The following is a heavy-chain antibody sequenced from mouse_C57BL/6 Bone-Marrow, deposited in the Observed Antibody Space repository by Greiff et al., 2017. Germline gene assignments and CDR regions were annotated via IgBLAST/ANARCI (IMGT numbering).Heavy chain of an antibody. CDR1: GFTFSSYA. Sequence: DVMLVESGGGLVKPGGSLKLSCAASGFTFSSYAMSWVRQTPEKRLEWVATISDGGSYTYYPDNVKGRFTISRDNAKNNLYLQMSHLKSEDTAMYYCARDYDSYWYFDVWGTGTTVTVSS. D-gene: IGHD2-4*01. CDR3: ARDYDSYWYFDV. V-gene: IGHV5-4*01. CDR2: ISDGGSYT. J-gene: IGHJ1*03.